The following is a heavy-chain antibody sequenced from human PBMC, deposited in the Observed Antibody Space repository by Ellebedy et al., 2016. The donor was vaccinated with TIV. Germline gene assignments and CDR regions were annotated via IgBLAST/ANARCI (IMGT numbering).Heavy chain of an antibody. D-gene: IGHD2-15*01. V-gene: IGHV3-23*01. CDR3: AKIRGGGLAEAADH. Sequence: GESPKISCAGPGFTFSDYAMPWVRQAPGQGLERVAGLSGRGGYIYYADSVKGRFTISRDNSNTTLDLQRNSRRADDTALYYCAKIRGGGLAEAADHWGQGTLVTVSS. CDR1: GFTFSDYA. CDR2: LSGRGGYI. J-gene: IGHJ4*02.